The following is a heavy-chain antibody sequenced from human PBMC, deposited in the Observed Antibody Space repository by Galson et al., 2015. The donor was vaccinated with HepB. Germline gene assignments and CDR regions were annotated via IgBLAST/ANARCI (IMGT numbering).Heavy chain of an antibody. CDR2: ISSSGDTT. Sequence: SLRLSCAASGFTFSSYAMSWVRQPPGKGLEWISRISSSGDTTYYADSVKGRFTISRDNSKNTLYLQMNSLGAEDTAIYFCAKDYDSAFWYFDLWGRGTLVTVSS. CDR3: AKDYDSAFWYFDL. D-gene: IGHD3-10*01. J-gene: IGHJ2*01. V-gene: IGHV3-23*01. CDR1: GFTFSSYA.